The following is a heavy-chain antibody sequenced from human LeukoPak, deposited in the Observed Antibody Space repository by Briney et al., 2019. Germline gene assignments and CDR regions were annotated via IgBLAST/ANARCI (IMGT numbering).Heavy chain of an antibody. D-gene: IGHD2-2*01. CDR3: ARWPNCSSTSCPLDY. Sequence: PSETLSLTCTVSGGSFSSFYWSWIRQPPGKGLEWIGYIYYSGSPNYNPSLKSRVTISVDTSENQFSLKLSSVTAADTAVYYCARWPNCSSTSCPLDYWGQGTLVTVSS. V-gene: IGHV4-59*01. CDR1: GGSFSSFY. CDR2: IYYSGSP. J-gene: IGHJ4*02.